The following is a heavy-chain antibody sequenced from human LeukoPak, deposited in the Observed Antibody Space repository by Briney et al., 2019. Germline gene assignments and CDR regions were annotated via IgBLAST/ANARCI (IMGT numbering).Heavy chain of an antibody. D-gene: IGHD3-22*01. J-gene: IGHJ4*02. CDR3: AKDLGTWYYYDSSGYYYGYDY. Sequence: LAGGSLRLSCAASGFTFSSYAMSWVRQAPVKGLEWVSAISGSGGSTYYADSVKGRFTISRDNSKNTLYLQMNSLRAEDTAVYYCAKDLGTWYYYDSSGYYYGYDYWGQGTLVTVSS. V-gene: IGHV3-23*01. CDR2: ISGSGGST. CDR1: GFTFSSYA.